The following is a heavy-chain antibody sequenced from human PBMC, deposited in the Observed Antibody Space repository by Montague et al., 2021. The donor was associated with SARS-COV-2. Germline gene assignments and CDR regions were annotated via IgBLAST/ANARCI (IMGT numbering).Heavy chain of an antibody. CDR1: GDSVADHRGA. Sequence: CAISGDSVADHRGAWDWHTPEPPSPTNCVARLYLRNNWNCDYAASVAGRVTVNPDTSKNQVSLELRSVTPEDTAVYYCSRIAFAVIPHWGQGTRVTVSA. CDR3: SRIAFAVIPH. CDR2: LYLRNNWNC. D-gene: IGHD3-16*01. J-gene: IGHJ4*02. V-gene: IGHV6-1*01.